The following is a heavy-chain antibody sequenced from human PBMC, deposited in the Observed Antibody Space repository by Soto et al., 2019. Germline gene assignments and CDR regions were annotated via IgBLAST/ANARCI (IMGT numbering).Heavy chain of an antibody. CDR1: GLSFSCYH. V-gene: IGHV4-34*01. Sequence: SDTLSLTCAFYGLSFSCYHLNWIRQPPGKGLEWIGEINPSGTTNFNPSLTSRVTISVDTSKSRFSLTLTSVTAADTAVYYCARGAAGRKFDWLPPLDSWGQGTLVNVSS. CDR3: ARGAAGRKFDWLPPLDS. CDR2: INPSGTT. J-gene: IGHJ4*02. D-gene: IGHD3-9*01.